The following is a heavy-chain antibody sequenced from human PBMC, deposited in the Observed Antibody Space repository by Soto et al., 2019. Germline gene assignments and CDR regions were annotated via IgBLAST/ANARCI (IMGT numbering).Heavy chain of an antibody. CDR2: ISYDGSNK. J-gene: IGHJ4*02. CDR1: GFTFSSYG. D-gene: IGHD5-18*01. V-gene: IGHV3-30*18. CDR3: AKDRYRAGYFDY. Sequence: QVQLVESGGGVVQPGRSLRLSCAASGFTFSSYGMHWVRQAPGKGLEWVAVISYDGSNKYYADSVKGRFTISRDNSKNTLYLQMNSLRAEDTAGYYCAKDRYRAGYFDYWGQGTLVTVSS.